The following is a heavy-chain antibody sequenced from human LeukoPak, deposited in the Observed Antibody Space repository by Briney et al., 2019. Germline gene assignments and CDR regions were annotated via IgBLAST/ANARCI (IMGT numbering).Heavy chain of an antibody. J-gene: IGHJ4*02. CDR2: IRSKAYGGTT. Sequence: GGSLRLSCTASGFTFGDYAMSWFRQAPGKGLEWVGFIRSKAYGGTTEYAASVKGRFTISRDDSKSIAYLQMNSLKTEDTAVYYCTRSRGSYSYYFDYWGQGTLATVSS. CDR3: TRSRGSYSYYFDY. CDR1: GFTFGDYA. V-gene: IGHV3-49*03. D-gene: IGHD1-26*01.